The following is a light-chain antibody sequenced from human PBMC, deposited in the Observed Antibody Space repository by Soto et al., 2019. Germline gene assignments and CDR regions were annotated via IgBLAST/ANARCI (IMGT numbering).Light chain of an antibody. J-gene: IGLJ1*01. CDR2: DVS. V-gene: IGLV2-14*01. CDR3: SSYTVSSITYV. Sequence: QSVLTQPASVSGSPGQSITISCTGTSRDVDDYKYVSWYQQYPGKAPKLIIYDVSNRPSGISTRFSGSKSGNTASLTISGLRAEDEADYYCSSYTVSSITYVFGTGTKVTVL. CDR1: SRDVDDYKY.